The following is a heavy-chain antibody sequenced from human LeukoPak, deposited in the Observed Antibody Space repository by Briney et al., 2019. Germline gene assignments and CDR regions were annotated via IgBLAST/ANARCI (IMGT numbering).Heavy chain of an antibody. D-gene: IGHD5-18*01. CDR3: ARTTEGGYSYGYFYYYYMDV. Sequence: SETLSLTCTVSGGSISTYFWSWIRQPPGKGLEWIGYIYYSGSTNYKSSLKSRVTISVDTSKNQFSLKLSSVTAADTAVYYCARTTEGGYSYGYFYYYYMDVWGKGTTVTISS. V-gene: IGHV4-59*01. CDR2: IYYSGST. J-gene: IGHJ6*03. CDR1: GGSISTYF.